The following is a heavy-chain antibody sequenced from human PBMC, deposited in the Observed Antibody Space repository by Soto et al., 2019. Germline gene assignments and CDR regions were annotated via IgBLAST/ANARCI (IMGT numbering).Heavy chain of an antibody. Sequence: EVRLLQSGGGLVQPGGSLRLSCAASGFNFSGSSMSWVRQAPGKGLHWVSGISRTGGRTFYTDSVKGRFTISRDNSDNTLHLQMNRLRVEDTALYYCGTYDFGRFDYWGQGIVVTVSS. CDR1: GFNFSGSS. CDR2: ISRTGGRT. V-gene: IGHV3-23*01. CDR3: GTYDFGRFDY. D-gene: IGHD3-3*01. J-gene: IGHJ4*02.